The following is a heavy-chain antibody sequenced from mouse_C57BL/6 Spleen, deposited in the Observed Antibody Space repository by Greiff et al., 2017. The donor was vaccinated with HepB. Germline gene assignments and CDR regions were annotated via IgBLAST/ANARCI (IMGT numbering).Heavy chain of an antibody. CDR2: ISDGGSYT. V-gene: IGHV5-4*03. J-gene: IGHJ4*01. Sequence: EVKVVESGGGLVKPGGSLKLSCAASGFTFSSYAMSWVRQTPEKRLEWVATISDGGSYTYYPDNVKGRFTISRDNAKNNLYLQMSHLKSEDTAMYDCARVDYGSRMDYWGQGTSVTVSS. CDR1: GFTFSSYA. D-gene: IGHD1-1*01. CDR3: ARVDYGSRMDY.